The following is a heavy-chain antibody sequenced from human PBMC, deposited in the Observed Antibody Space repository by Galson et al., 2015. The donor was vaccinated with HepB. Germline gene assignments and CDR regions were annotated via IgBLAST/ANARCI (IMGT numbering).Heavy chain of an antibody. D-gene: IGHD4-17*01. CDR2: IGGSGINT. Sequence: SLRLSCAASGFILSSYAMSWVRQAPGKGLEWVSGIGGSGINTYYADSVKGRFTISRDNSKNTLYLQMNSLRAEDTAVYYCARAKWATVIAFDIWGQGTMATVSS. V-gene: IGHV3-23*01. CDR1: GFILSSYA. CDR3: ARAKWATVIAFDI. J-gene: IGHJ3*02.